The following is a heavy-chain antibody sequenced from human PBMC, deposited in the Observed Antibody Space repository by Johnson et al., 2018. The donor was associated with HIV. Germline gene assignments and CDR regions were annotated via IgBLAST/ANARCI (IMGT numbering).Heavy chain of an antibody. J-gene: IGHJ3*02. CDR1: GFTVSSNY. CDR2: IYSGGST. D-gene: IGHD1-1*01. V-gene: IGHV3-66*01. Sequence: VQLVESGGGLVQPGGSLRLSCAAFGFTVSSNYMSWVSQAPGKGLEWVSVIYSGGSTYYADSVKGRFTISRDNSKNTLYLQMNSLRAEDTAVYYCARKKATVFSTTSTNYAFDIWGQGTMVTVSS. CDR3: ARKKATVFSTTSTNYAFDI.